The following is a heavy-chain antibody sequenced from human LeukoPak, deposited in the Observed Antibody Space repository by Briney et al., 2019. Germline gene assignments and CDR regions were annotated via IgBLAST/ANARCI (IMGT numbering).Heavy chain of an antibody. CDR2: IKLDGSEA. J-gene: IGHJ4*02. Sequence: GGSLRLSCVASGFTFSNYWMTWVRQALGRGLEWVANIKLDGSEAYYVDSVKGRFTISRDNTQNSLYLRMNSLRAEDTAVYYCARDQTPYYWGQGTLVTVSS. CDR3: ARDQTPYY. CDR1: GFTFSNYW. V-gene: IGHV3-7*01.